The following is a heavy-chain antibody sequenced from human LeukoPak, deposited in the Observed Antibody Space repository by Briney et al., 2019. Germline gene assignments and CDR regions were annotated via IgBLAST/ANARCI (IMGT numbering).Heavy chain of an antibody. D-gene: IGHD5-18*01. J-gene: IGHJ4*02. V-gene: IGHV1-69*06. CDR3: ARGAADTAMVPFDY. CDR1: GGTFSSYA. CDR2: IIPIFGTA. Sequence: SCKXSGGTFSSYAISWVRQAPGQGVEWMGGIIPIFGTANYAQKFQGRVTITADKSTSTAYMELSSLRSEDTAVYYCARGAADTAMVPFDYWGQGTLVTVSS.